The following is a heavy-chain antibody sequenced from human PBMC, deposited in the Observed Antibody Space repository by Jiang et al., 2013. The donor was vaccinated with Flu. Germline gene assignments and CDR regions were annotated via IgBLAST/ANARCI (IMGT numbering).Heavy chain of an antibody. V-gene: IGHV4-61*02. CDR2: TYSSGST. CDR3: ASARWDN. J-gene: IGHJ4*02. Sequence: GPGLVKPSQTLSLTCTVSGASISSGSYYWSWIRQPAGKGLEWIGRTYSSGSTNYNPSLKSRVAISLDTSKNQFSLTLNSLTAADTAVYYCASARWDNWGQGILVTVSS. D-gene: IGHD3-16*01. CDR1: GASISSGSYY.